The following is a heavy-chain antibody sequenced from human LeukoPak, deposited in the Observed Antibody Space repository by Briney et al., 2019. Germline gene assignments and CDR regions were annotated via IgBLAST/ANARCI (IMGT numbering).Heavy chain of an antibody. J-gene: IGHJ3*02. V-gene: IGHV3-33*01. D-gene: IGHD3-10*01. CDR2: IWYDGSNK. Sequence: PGGSLRLSCAASGFTFSSYGMHWVCQAPGKGLEWVTVIWYDGSNKYYADSVKGRFTVSRDNSKNTLDLQMSSLRAEDTAVYYCAREQYGSDDALDIWGQGTLVTVSS. CDR1: GFTFSSYG. CDR3: AREQYGSDDALDI.